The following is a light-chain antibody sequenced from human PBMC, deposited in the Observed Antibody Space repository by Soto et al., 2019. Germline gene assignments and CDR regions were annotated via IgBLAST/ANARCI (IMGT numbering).Light chain of an antibody. CDR2: DVT. V-gene: IGLV2-14*01. CDR1: SSDVGGYNF. CDR3: SSYTSIGTYV. Sequence: QSVLTQPASVSGSPGQSITLSCTGTSSDVGGYNFVSWYQQHPDKAPKLMIYDVTNRPSGVSNRFSGSKSGNTASLTISGLQAEYEADYYCSSYTSIGTYVFGTGTKLTVL. J-gene: IGLJ1*01.